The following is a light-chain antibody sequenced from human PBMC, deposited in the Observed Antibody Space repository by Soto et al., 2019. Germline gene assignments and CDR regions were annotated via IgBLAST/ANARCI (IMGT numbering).Light chain of an antibody. Sequence: QSVLTQPASGSGSPGQSITISCTGTSSDVGGYNYVSWYQQHPGKAPKLMIYDVSNRPSGVSNRFSGSKSGNTASLTTSGLQAEDEADYYCSSYTSSSTPPYVFGTGTKVTVL. J-gene: IGLJ1*01. V-gene: IGLV2-14*01. CDR3: SSYTSSSTPPYV. CDR1: SSDVGGYNY. CDR2: DVS.